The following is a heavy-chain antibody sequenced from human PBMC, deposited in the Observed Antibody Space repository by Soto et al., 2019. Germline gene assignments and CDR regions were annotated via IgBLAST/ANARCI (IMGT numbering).Heavy chain of an antibody. J-gene: IGHJ3*02. D-gene: IGHD6-13*01. Sequence: EVQLVESGGGLVQPGGSLRLSCSASGFTFSSYAMHWVRQAPGKGLEYVSAISSNGGSTYYADSAKGRFTISRDNSKNTLYLQMSSLRAEDTAVYYCVSGIAADAFDIWGQGTMVTVSS. CDR2: ISSNGGST. CDR1: GFTFSSYA. CDR3: VSGIAADAFDI. V-gene: IGHV3-64D*08.